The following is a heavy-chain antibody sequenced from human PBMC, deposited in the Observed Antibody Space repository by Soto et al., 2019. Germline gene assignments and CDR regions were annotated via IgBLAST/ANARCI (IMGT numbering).Heavy chain of an antibody. J-gene: IGHJ6*02. CDR3: ARHVAVATISWGTYGMDV. D-gene: IGHD5-12*01. Sequence: EVQLVESGGGLVQPGGYLRLSCAASGFTFSSYWMHWVRQAPGEGLVWVSRINSDGSNTTYADSVKGRFTTSRDNAKNTLFLQMNSLRGEDTAVYYCARHVAVATISWGTYGMDVWGQGTTVTVSS. V-gene: IGHV3-74*01. CDR1: GFTFSSYW. CDR2: INSDGSNT.